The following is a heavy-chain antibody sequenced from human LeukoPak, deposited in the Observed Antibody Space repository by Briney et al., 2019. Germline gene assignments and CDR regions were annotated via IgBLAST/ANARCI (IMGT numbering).Heavy chain of an antibody. V-gene: IGHV4-59*01. CDR2: IYSSGST. J-gene: IGHJ4*02. CDR3: ARVLGSGYSDY. CDR1: GGSISTYY. Sequence: KTSETLSLTCTVSGGSISTYYWSWIRQPPGKELEWLGYIYSSGSTNYNPSLKSRVTISVDTSKNQFSLKLSSVTAADTAAYYCARVLGSGYSDYWGQGTLVTVSS. D-gene: IGHD2-15*01.